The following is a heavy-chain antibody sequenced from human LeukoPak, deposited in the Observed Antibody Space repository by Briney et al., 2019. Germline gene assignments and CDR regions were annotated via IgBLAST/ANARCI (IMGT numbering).Heavy chain of an antibody. CDR3: ARGPLAYCGGDCYSS. J-gene: IGHJ4*02. Sequence: ASVNVSCKASGGTFTNYAINWVRQAPGQGLEWMGRIIPILDVANYAQKFQGRVTITADKSTSTAYMDLTSLKSEDTAMYYCARGPLAYCGGDCYSSWGQGALVTVSS. D-gene: IGHD2-21*02. CDR1: GGTFTNYA. CDR2: IIPILDVA. V-gene: IGHV1-69*04.